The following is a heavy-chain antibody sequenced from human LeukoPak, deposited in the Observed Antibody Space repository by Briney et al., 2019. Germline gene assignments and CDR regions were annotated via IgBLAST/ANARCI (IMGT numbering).Heavy chain of an antibody. CDR1: GGSISSYY. CDR2: IYYSGST. J-gene: IGHJ4*02. V-gene: IGHV4-59*12. CDR3: AREEAMVTDY. D-gene: IGHD5-18*01. Sequence: PSETLSLTCTVSGGSISSYYWSWIRQPPGKGLEWIGYIYYSGSTNYNPSLKSRVTISVDTSKNQFSLQLNSVTPEDTAVYYCAREEAMVTDYWGQGTLVTVSS.